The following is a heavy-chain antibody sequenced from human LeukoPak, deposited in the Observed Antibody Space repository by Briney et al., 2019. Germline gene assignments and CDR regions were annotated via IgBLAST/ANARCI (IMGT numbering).Heavy chain of an antibody. D-gene: IGHD5-12*01. CDR1: GASVSIYY. V-gene: IGHV4-4*07. Sequence: PSETLSLTCTVSGASVSIYYWSWIRQSAGKGLEWIGRIYTSGSTNYNPSLRGRVTMSLDTSKNQFSLKLTSVTAADTAVYYCARRNSWNAFDIWGQGTMVTVSS. J-gene: IGHJ3*02. CDR3: ARRNSWNAFDI. CDR2: IYTSGST.